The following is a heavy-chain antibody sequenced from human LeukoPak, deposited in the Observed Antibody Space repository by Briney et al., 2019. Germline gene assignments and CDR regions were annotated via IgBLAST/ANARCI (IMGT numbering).Heavy chain of an antibody. CDR1: GFTFSSYA. D-gene: IGHD3-10*01. Sequence: PGGSLRLSCAASGFTFSSYAMHWVRQAPGKGLEWVAVISYDGSNKYYADSVKGRFTISRDNSKNTLYLQMNSLRAEDTAVYYCARDRYITMVRGVISGMDVCGQGTTVTVSS. CDR2: ISYDGSNK. CDR3: ARDRYITMVRGVISGMDV. V-gene: IGHV3-30*04. J-gene: IGHJ6*02.